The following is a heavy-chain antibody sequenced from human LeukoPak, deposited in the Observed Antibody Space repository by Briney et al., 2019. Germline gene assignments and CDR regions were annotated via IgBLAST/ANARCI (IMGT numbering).Heavy chain of an antibody. D-gene: IGHD4-17*01. J-gene: IGHJ4*02. Sequence: GASVKVSCKASGYSFVLYGISWVRQAPGEGPEWMEWISGSTGDTNYAQKFQGRVTMTADTSTSTAYMELRSLRSDDTAVYYCARDENYGIFFNVDYWGQGTLVTVSS. V-gene: IGHV1-18*01. CDR2: ISGSTGDT. CDR1: GYSFVLYG. CDR3: ARDENYGIFFNVDY.